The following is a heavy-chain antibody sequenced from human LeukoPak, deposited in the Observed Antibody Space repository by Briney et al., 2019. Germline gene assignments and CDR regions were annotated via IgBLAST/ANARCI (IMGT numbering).Heavy chain of an antibody. CDR3: ARDRGGATWILFDY. V-gene: IGHV4-59*01. CDR1: GGSISSYY. D-gene: IGHD5-18*01. J-gene: IGHJ4*02. Sequence: PSETLSLTCTVSGGSISSYYWSWIRQPPGKGLEWIGYIYYSGSTNYNPSLKSRVTISVDTSKNQFSLKLSSVTAADTAVYYCARDRGGATWILFDYWGQGTLVTVSS. CDR2: IYYSGST.